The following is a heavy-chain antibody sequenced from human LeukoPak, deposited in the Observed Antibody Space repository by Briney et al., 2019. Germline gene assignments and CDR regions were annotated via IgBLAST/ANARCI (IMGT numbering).Heavy chain of an antibody. CDR1: GGSISSSSYY. CDR3: ASPVSSSWYDKAFDI. D-gene: IGHD6-13*01. CDR2: IYYSGST. J-gene: IGHJ3*02. V-gene: IGHV4-39*07. Sequence: PSETLSLTCTVSGGSISSSSYYWGWIRQPPGKGLEWIGSIYYSGSTYYNPSLKSRVTISVDTSKNQFSLKLSSVTAADTAVYYCASPVSSSWYDKAFDIWGQGTMVTVSS.